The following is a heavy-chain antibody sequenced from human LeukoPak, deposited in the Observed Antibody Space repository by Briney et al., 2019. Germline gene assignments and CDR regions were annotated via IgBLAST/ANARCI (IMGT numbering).Heavy chain of an antibody. Sequence: PSETLSLTCTLSVRSISSYYGSWTRHPPGRGLEWIGHIYYRGSTNYNPSLKSRVTIPQETPKNQSSLKLSPVTTADTAVYYCARRLETYYYYYGMDVWGQGTTVTVSS. CDR3: ARRLETYYYYYGMDV. CDR1: VRSISSYY. V-gene: IGHV4-59*08. CDR2: IYYRGST. J-gene: IGHJ6*02.